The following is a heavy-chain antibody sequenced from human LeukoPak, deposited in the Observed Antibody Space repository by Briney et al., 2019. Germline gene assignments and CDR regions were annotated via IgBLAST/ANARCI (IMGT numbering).Heavy chain of an antibody. Sequence: PGGSLRLSCAASGFTFSSYWMSWVRQAPGKGLEWVANIKQEGSEKYYVDSVKGRFTISRDNAKNSLYLQMNSLRAEDTAVYYCARHSSGWYYYGMDVWGQGTTVTVSS. J-gene: IGHJ6*02. CDR2: IKQEGSEK. V-gene: IGHV3-7*03. CDR3: ARHSSGWYYYGMDV. CDR1: GFTFSSYW. D-gene: IGHD6-19*01.